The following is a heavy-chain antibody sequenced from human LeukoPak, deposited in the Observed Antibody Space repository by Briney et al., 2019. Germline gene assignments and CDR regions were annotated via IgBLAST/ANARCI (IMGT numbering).Heavy chain of an antibody. CDR1: GYSFNTYW. CDR3: AREGVVGTGTTEY. V-gene: IGHV3-7*01. J-gene: IGHJ4*02. D-gene: IGHD1-1*01. CDR2: IKQDGSEK. Sequence: GESLKISCKGSGYSFNTYWIGWVRQAPGKGLEWVANIKQDGSEKYYVDSVKGRFTISRDNAKNSLYLQMNSLRAEDTAVYYCAREGVVGTGTTEYWGQGTLVTVSS.